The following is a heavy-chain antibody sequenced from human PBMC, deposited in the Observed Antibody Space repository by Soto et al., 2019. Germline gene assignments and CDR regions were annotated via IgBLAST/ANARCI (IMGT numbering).Heavy chain of an antibody. V-gene: IGHV1-69*02. J-gene: IGHJ5*02. CDR3: ARAEGGGGSWYAA. CDR1: GDIFNRYT. CDR2: IIPVVGGP. Sequence: QVQLVQSGAEVKKPGSSVRVACKTSGDIFNRYTISWVRQAPGLGLEWMGRIIPVVGGPNYAEKFRGRVTITADKATTSVYLEVRSLRSDDTATSYCARAEGGGGSWYAAWGQGTLVTVSS. D-gene: IGHD2-21*01.